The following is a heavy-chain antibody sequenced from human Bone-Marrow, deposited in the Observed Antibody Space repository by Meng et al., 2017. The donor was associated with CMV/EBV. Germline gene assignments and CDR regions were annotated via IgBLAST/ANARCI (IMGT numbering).Heavy chain of an antibody. CDR2: INPNSGGT. J-gene: IGHJ6*02. Sequence: ASVKVSCKASGYTFTSYGISWVRQAPGQGLEWMGWINPNSGGTNYAQKFQGRVTMTRNTSISTAYMELSRLRSNDTAVYDGARDQVSTVTTEPKNYGMDVWAKGPRSPSP. D-gene: IGHD4-11*01. V-gene: IGHV1-2*02. CDR3: ARDQVSTVTTEPKNYGMDV. CDR1: GYTFTSYG.